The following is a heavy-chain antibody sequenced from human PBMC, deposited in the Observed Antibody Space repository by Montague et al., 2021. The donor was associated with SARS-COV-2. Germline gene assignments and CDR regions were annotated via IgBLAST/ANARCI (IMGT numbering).Heavy chain of an antibody. CDR2: IHDTGRT. Sequence: TLSLTCTVSGGSISRGGYYYTWTRQYPGKGLEWIGNIHDTGRTNYKSSLRSRITMSVDTSKNQFSLKLTSVTAADTAVYYCARALEYGNASGYFDYWGQGTLVTVSS. D-gene: IGHD1-1*01. CDR3: ARALEYGNASGYFDY. J-gene: IGHJ4*02. CDR1: GGSISRGGYY. V-gene: IGHV4-31*03.